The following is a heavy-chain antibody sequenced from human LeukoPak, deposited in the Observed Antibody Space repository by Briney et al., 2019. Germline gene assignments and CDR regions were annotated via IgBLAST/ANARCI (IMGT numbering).Heavy chain of an antibody. Sequence: ASVKVSFKASGGTFNSYGNSWVGQARGQGGGGRGGIILIFGRANNEQKFQGRVRITTDESTSTAYMELSSLRSEDTAVYYCASHSDSGSYVDYWGQGTLVTVSS. CDR3: ASHSDSGSYVDY. CDR2: IILIFGRA. D-gene: IGHD1-26*01. CDR1: GGTFNSYG. V-gene: IGHV1-69*05. J-gene: IGHJ4*02.